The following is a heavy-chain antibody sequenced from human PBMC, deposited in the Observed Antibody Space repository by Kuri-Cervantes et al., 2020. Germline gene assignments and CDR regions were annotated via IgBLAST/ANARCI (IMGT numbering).Heavy chain of an antibody. V-gene: IGHV4-38-2*01. CDR2: IYHSGST. D-gene: IGHD3-10*01. J-gene: IGHJ6*02. CDR1: GYSISSGYY. Sequence: SQTLSLTCAVSGYSISSGYYWGWIRQPPGKGLEWIGSIYHSGSTYYNPSLKSRVTISVDTSKNQFSLKLGSVTAADTAVYYCARATPYYYGSGSYLSPCGMDVWGQGTTVTVSS. CDR3: ARATPYYYGSGSYLSPCGMDV.